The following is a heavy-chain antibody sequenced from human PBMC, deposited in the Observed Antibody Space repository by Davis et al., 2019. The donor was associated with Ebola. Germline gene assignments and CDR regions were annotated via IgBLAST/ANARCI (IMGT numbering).Heavy chain of an antibody. V-gene: IGHV3-30*02. CDR2: IHYDGSKT. CDR1: GFIFSNAW. J-gene: IGHJ4*02. CDR3: ARDAVVPARGFFDY. D-gene: IGHD2-2*01. Sequence: GESLKISCAASGFIFSNAWMSWVRQAPGKGLEWVAFIHYDGSKTYYADSVKGRFIISRDNSKNTLSLQMNSLRFEDTAVYYCARDAVVPARGFFDYWGQGALVTVSS.